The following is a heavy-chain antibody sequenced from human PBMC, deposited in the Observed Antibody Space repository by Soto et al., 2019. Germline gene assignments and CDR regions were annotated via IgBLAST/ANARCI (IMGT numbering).Heavy chain of an antibody. J-gene: IGHJ6*03. V-gene: IGHV4-34*01. CDR1: GGSFSGYY. Sequence: PSETLSLTCAVYGGSFSGYYWSWIRQPPGKGLEWIGEINHSGSTNYNPSLKSRVTISVDTSKNQFSLKLSSVTAADTAVYYCARGWGYMVVWGKGTTVTVSS. CDR2: INHSGST. D-gene: IGHD7-27*01. CDR3: ARGWGYMVV.